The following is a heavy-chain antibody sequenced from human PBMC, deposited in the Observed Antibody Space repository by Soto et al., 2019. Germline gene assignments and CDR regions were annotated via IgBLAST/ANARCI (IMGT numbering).Heavy chain of an antibody. V-gene: IGHV1-46*03. Sequence: ASVKVSCKASGYTFTSYYMHWVRQAPGQGLEWMGIINPSGGSTSYAQKFQGRGTMTRDTSTSTVYMELSSRRSEDTAVYYCARDYAYGDAFYYYYMDVWGKGTTVTVSS. J-gene: IGHJ6*03. D-gene: IGHD3-16*01. CDR1: GYTFTSYY. CDR2: INPSGGST. CDR3: ARDYAYGDAFYYYYMDV.